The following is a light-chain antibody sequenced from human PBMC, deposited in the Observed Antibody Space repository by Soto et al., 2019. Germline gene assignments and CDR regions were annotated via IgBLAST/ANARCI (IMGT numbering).Light chain of an antibody. CDR1: QSIGDS. Sequence: DIQMTQSPNTLSASVGDRVTITCRASQSIGDSLAWYQQKPGKAPYLLISDVSSLERGVPSRFSGSGSGTEFTLTISSLQPEDFATYYCQQSYSTPRTFGQGTKVDIK. J-gene: IGKJ1*01. CDR2: DVS. V-gene: IGKV1-5*01. CDR3: QQSYSTPRT.